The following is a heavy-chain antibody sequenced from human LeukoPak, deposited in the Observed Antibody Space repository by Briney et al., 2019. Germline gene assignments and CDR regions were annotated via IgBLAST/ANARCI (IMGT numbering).Heavy chain of an antibody. D-gene: IGHD3-10*01. Sequence: GGSLRLSCAASGFTFSSYSMNWVRQAPGKGLEWVSSISSISSYIYYADSAKGRFTISRDNAKNSLYLQMNSLRAEDTAVYYCARDYKVFYGSGSYYYWFDPWGQGTLVTVSS. V-gene: IGHV3-21*01. CDR3: ARDYKVFYGSGSYYYWFDP. J-gene: IGHJ5*02. CDR2: ISSISSYI. CDR1: GFTFSSYS.